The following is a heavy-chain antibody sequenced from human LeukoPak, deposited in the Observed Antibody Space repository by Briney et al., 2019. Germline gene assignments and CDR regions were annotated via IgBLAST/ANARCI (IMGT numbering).Heavy chain of an antibody. CDR2: ISYDGSNK. V-gene: IGHV3-30*04. D-gene: IGHD1-1*01. J-gene: IGHJ4*02. CDR3: AKPPTGNVKFDS. Sequence: GGSLRLSCAASGFTFSSYAMHWVRQAPGKGLEWVAVISYDGSNKYYADSVKGRFTISRDNAKNSLYLQMSSLRAEDTAVYYCAKPPTGNVKFDSWGQGTLVTVSS. CDR1: GFTFSSYA.